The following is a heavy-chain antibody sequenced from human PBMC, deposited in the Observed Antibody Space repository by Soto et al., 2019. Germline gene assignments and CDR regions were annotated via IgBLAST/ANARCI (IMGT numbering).Heavy chain of an antibody. D-gene: IGHD2-2*01. CDR3: ASTYSTSWYWFDP. J-gene: IGHJ5*02. V-gene: IGHV2-26*04. Sequence: QVTVKESGPVLVKPTETLTLTCTVSGFSLSNAGLGVSWIRQPPGKALEWLAHIFSNDEKSYGISLKSRLTISKDTSKSQVVLTMTNMDPVDTATYYCASTYSTSWYWFDPWGQGTLVTVSS. CDR1: GFSLSNAGLG. CDR2: IFSNDEK.